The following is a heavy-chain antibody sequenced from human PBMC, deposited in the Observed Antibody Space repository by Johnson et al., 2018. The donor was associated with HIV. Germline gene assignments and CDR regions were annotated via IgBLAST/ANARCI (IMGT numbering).Heavy chain of an antibody. Sequence: VQLVESGGGLVQPGGSLRLSCAASGFTFSSYWMSWVRQAPGKGLEWVANIKQDGSEKYYVDSVKGRFTISRDNAKNSLYLQMDSLRVEDSAVYYCARDGVYSSPHDAFDIWGQVTMVTVSS. CDR1: GFTFSSYW. CDR3: ARDGVYSSPHDAFDI. V-gene: IGHV3-7*05. CDR2: IKQDGSEK. D-gene: IGHD6-13*01. J-gene: IGHJ3*02.